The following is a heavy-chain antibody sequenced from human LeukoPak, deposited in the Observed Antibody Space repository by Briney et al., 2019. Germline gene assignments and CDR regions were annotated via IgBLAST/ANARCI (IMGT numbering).Heavy chain of an antibody. CDR2: IYYSGST. CDR1: GGSISSSSYY. V-gene: IGHV4-39*01. J-gene: IGHJ4*02. Sequence: PSETLFLTCTVSGGSISSSSYYWGWIRQPPGKGLEWIGSIYYSGSTYYNPSLKSRVTISVDTSKNQLSLKLSSVTAADTAVYYCARHPRGGSSRNFDYWGQGTLVTVSS. D-gene: IGHD2-15*01. CDR3: ARHPRGGSSRNFDY.